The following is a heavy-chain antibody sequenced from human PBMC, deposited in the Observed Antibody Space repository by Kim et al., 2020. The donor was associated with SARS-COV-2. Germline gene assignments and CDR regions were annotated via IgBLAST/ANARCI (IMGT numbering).Heavy chain of an antibody. CDR3: AREGMGYDPFDY. V-gene: IGHV4-61*01. CDR1: GGSVSSGSYY. D-gene: IGHD2-8*01. J-gene: IGHJ4*02. Sequence: SETLSLTCTVSGGSVSSGSYYWSWIRQPPGKGLEWIGYIYYSGSTNYNPSLKSRVTISVDTSKNQFSLKLSSVTAADTAVYYCAREGMGYDPFDYWGQGTLVTVSS. CDR2: IYYSGST.